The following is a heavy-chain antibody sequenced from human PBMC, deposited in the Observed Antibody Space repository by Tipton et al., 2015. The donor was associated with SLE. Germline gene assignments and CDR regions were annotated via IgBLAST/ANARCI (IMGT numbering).Heavy chain of an antibody. Sequence: TLSLTCAVYGGSFSGYYWSWIRQPPGKGLEWIGSIYQSGSTYYTPSLKSRVTISVDTSKNQFSLKLTSVTAADTAVYYCARTYVVLASYIDYWGQGILVIVSS. J-gene: IGHJ4*02. D-gene: IGHD3-9*01. CDR1: GGSFSGYY. V-gene: IGHV4-34*01. CDR3: ARTYVVLASYIDY. CDR2: IYQSGST.